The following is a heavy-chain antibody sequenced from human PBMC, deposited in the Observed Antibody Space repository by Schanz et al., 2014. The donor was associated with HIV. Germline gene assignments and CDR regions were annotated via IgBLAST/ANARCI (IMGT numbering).Heavy chain of an antibody. CDR2: ITGSGVST. Sequence: EVQLLESGGGLEQPGGSLRLSCAASGFNFNNYAMTWVRQAPGKGLDWVSGITGSGVSTYYADSVKGRLTISRDNSKNTLYLQMNSLRAEDTAVYYCAREREESIAYYYYGMDVWGQGTAVTVSS. V-gene: IGHV3-23*01. CDR3: AREREESIAYYYYGMDV. CDR1: GFNFNNYA. D-gene: IGHD1-26*01. J-gene: IGHJ6*02.